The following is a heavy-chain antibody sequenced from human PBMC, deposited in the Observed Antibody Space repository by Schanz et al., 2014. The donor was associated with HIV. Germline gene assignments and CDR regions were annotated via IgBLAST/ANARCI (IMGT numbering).Heavy chain of an antibody. J-gene: IGHJ4*02. CDR1: GFRFRGFG. V-gene: IGHV3-33*01. Sequence: VQLLESGGGVVQPGRSLRLSCVASGFRFRGFGMHWVRQAPGKGLEWVAVIWFDGSNKKYVDSVKGRFTISRDNSENTLYLQMNSLRGEDTGVYYCAREGVEPHLDYWGQGTLVTVSS. CDR3: AREGVEPHLDY. CDR2: IWFDGSNK.